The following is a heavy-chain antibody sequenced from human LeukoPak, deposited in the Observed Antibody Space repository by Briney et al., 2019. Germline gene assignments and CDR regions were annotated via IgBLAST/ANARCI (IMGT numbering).Heavy chain of an antibody. CDR3: AGRGDGNLYYFDH. V-gene: IGHV3-7*04. CDR1: GFTFSSYW. J-gene: IGHJ4*02. CDR2: IKQDGGEK. Sequence: GGSLRLSCAASGFTFSSYWMSWVRQAPGKGLEWVANIKQDGGEKYYVDSVKGRVTISRDNAKNSLYLQMNSLRPEDTAVYYCAGRGDGNLYYFDHWGQGTLVTASS. D-gene: IGHD5-24*01.